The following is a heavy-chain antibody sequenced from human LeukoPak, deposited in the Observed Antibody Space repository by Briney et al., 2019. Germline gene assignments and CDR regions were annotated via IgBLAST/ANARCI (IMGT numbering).Heavy chain of an antibody. CDR3: ARDFPGGWFDP. J-gene: IGHJ5*02. Sequence: SETLSLTCTVSGGSISSYYWSWIRQPPGKGLEWIGYIYYSGSTNYNPSLKSRVTISVDTSKDQFSLKLSSVTAADTAVYYCARDFPGGWFDPWGQGTLVTVSS. V-gene: IGHV4-59*01. D-gene: IGHD3-16*01. CDR1: GGSISSYY. CDR2: IYYSGST.